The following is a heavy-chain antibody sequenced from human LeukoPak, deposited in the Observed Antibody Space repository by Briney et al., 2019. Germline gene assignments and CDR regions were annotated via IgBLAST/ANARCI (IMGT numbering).Heavy chain of an antibody. CDR1: GFTVSSNY. CDR3: ARGGRYCSGGSCYSDYYYGMDV. Sequence: GGSLRLSCAASGFTVSSNYMSWVRQGPGKGLEWVSVIYSGGSTYYADSVKGRFTISRDNSKNTLYLQMNSLRAEDTAVYYCARGGRYCSGGSCYSDYYYGMDVWGQGTTVTVSS. J-gene: IGHJ6*02. CDR2: IYSGGST. D-gene: IGHD2-15*01. V-gene: IGHV3-66*02.